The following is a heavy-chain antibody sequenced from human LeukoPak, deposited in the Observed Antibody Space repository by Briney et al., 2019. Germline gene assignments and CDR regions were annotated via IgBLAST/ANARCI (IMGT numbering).Heavy chain of an antibody. Sequence: SETLSLTCTVSGGSISSYYWSWLRQPAGKGLELIGRIYTSGSTNYNPSLKSRVTMSVDTSKNQFSLKLSSVTAADTAVYYCARDSCSGGSCYMYNWFDPWGQGTLVTVSS. J-gene: IGHJ5*02. CDR2: IYTSGST. CDR3: ARDSCSGGSCYMYNWFDP. V-gene: IGHV4-4*07. CDR1: GGSISSYY. D-gene: IGHD2-15*01.